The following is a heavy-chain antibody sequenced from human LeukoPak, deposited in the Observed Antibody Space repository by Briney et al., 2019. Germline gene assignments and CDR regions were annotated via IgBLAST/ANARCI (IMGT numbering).Heavy chain of an antibody. CDR2: INTGNGDT. V-gene: IGHV1-3*04. J-gene: IGHJ4*02. Sequence: ASVKVSCKASGYTFTTYAIHWVRQAPGQRLEWLGWINTGNGDTRYSQTFQGRVTITRDTSASTAYMELSSLRPEDTAVYYCARDMGSGSLHYWGQGTQVTVSS. CDR3: ARDMGSGSLHY. D-gene: IGHD1-26*01. CDR1: GYTFTTYA.